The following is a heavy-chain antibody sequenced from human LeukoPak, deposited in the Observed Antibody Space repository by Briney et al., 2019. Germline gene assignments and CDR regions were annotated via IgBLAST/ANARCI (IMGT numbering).Heavy chain of an antibody. D-gene: IGHD3-22*01. CDR1: GGSISSHV. Sequence: SETLSLTCTVSGGSISSHVWGWMRQPPGKGLEGIGYIYDRGSTTYNPSLKSRVTILVDTSKDQVSLKLRSVTAADTAVYYCARGRRGTYYDISRYNYFDYWGQGTLVSVSS. CDR2: IYDRGST. V-gene: IGHV4-59*11. J-gene: IGHJ4*02. CDR3: ARGRRGTYYDISRYNYFDY.